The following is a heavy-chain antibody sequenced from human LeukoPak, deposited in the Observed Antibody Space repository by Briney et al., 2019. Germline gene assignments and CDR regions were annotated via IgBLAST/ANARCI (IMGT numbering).Heavy chain of an antibody. V-gene: IGHV3-30*18. CDR1: GFTFSSYW. CDR3: AKFYGGGY. Sequence: GGSLRLSCAASGFTFSSYWMSWVRQAPGKGLEWVAVISYDGSNKYYADSVKGRFTISRDNSKNTLYLQMNSLRAEDTAVYYCAKFYGGGYWGQGTLVTVSS. CDR2: ISYDGSNK. J-gene: IGHJ4*02. D-gene: IGHD3-16*01.